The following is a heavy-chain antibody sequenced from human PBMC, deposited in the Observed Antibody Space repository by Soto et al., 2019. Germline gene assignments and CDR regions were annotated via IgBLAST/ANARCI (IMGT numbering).Heavy chain of an antibody. CDR3: ALTYSYGLFDY. Sequence: QVQLVQSGAEVKKPGASVKVSCKASGYTFTSYYMHWVRQAPGQGLEWMGIINPSGGSTSYAQKFQGRVSMTRDTSTSTDYMELSSLRSEDTAVYYCALTYSYGLFDYWGQGTLVTVSS. CDR1: GYTFTSYY. CDR2: INPSGGST. D-gene: IGHD5-18*01. V-gene: IGHV1-46*01. J-gene: IGHJ4*02.